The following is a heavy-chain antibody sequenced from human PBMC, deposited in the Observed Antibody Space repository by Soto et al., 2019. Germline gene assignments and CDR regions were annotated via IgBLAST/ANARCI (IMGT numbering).Heavy chain of an antibody. CDR2: ISYDGSNK. J-gene: IGHJ6*02. D-gene: IGHD6-19*01. CDR1: GFTFSRYA. Sequence: GWVPRPSCEDSGFTFSRYAMHWVRQARGKGLEWVAVISYDGSNKYYADSVKGRFTISRDNSKNTLYLQMNSLRAEDTAVYYCAREGSSGYYYYGMDVWGQGTQLTDSS. V-gene: IGHV3-30-3*01. CDR3: AREGSSGYYYYGMDV.